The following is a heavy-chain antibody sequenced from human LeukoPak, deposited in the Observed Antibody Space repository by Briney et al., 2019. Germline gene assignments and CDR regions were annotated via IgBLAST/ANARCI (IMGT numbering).Heavy chain of an antibody. CDR2: IHYSGTT. CDR1: RASMNRFF. CDR3: AASGNSWWEGFFHD. J-gene: IGHJ1*01. V-gene: IGHV4-59*03. Sequence: SETLSLTCTVSRASMNRFFWSWIRQPPGKGLEWIGHIHYSGTTKYNPSLTSRITLSMDTSKSQVSLRLTSVTAADTAMYYCAASGNSWWEGFFHDWGQGTLVSVSS. D-gene: IGHD2-8*02.